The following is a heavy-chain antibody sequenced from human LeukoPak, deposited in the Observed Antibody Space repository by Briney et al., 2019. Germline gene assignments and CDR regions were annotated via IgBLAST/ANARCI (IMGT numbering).Heavy chain of an antibody. D-gene: IGHD2-15*01. V-gene: IGHV1-3*01. CDR3: ARVLGYCSGGSCSNWFDP. Sequence: ASVKVSCKASGYTFTSYAMHWVRQAPGQRLEWMGWINADNGNTKYSQKFQGRVTITRDTSASTAYMELSSLRSEDTAVYYCARVLGYCSGGSCSNWFDPWGQGTLVTVSS. CDR1: GYTFTSYA. J-gene: IGHJ5*02. CDR2: INADNGNT.